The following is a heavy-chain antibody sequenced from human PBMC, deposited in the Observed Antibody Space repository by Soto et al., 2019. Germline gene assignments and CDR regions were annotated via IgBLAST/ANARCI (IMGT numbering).Heavy chain of an antibody. V-gene: IGHV3-23*01. CDR3: AKVRGSWQWLVRGYFDY. CDR2: ISGSGGST. D-gene: IGHD6-19*01. Sequence: GGSLRLSCAASGFTFSSYAMSWVRQAPGKGLEWVSAISGSGGSTYYADSVKGRFTISRDNSKNTLYLQMNSLRAEDTAVYYCAKVRGSWQWLVRGYFDYWGQGTLVTVSS. CDR1: GFTFSSYA. J-gene: IGHJ4*02.